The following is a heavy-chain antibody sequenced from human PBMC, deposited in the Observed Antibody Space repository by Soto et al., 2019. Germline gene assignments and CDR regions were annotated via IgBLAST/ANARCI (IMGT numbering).Heavy chain of an antibody. J-gene: IGHJ1*01. CDR3: AKEEGHSGYGSLGYFHH. D-gene: IGHD5-12*01. Sequence: GGSLRLSCAASEFTFSDYAMSWVRQAPGQGLEWVSVIRGSGGSAYYTDSVKGRFAISRDNSKGTRFRQMNSLRAEETAVYYCAKEEGHSGYGSLGYFHHWGQGTLVTVSS. CDR2: IRGSGGSA. V-gene: IGHV3-23*01. CDR1: EFTFSDYA.